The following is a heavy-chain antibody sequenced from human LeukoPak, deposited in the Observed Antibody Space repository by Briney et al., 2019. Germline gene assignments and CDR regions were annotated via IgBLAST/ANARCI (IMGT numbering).Heavy chain of an antibody. V-gene: IGHV4-4*07. CDR2: IYTNGST. Sequence: PSETLSLTCTVSGASIRSYYWTWIRQPATKGLEWIGRIYTNGSTKYNPSLKSRITMSVDTSKNQFSLRLSSVTAADTAMYYCARDPYASESPYSYGLDVWGQGTTVTVSS. D-gene: IGHD3-10*01. J-gene: IGHJ6*02. CDR3: ARDPYASESPYSYGLDV. CDR1: GASIRSYY.